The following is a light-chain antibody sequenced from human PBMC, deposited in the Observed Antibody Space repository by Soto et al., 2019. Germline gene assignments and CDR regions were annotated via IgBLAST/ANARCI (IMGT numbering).Light chain of an antibody. J-gene: IGKJ1*01. CDR2: KAS. CDR1: QTISSW. CDR3: QHYNSYSEA. Sequence: DIQITQSPSTLCGSVGDRFTIPCRASQTISSWLAWYPQKPGKAPKLLIYKASTLKSGVPSRFSGSGSGPEFTLTISSLQPDDVATDACQHYNSYSEAFGQGTKVDIK. V-gene: IGKV1-5*03.